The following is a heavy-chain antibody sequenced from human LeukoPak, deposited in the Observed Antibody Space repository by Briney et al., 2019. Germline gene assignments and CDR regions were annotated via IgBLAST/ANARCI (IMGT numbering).Heavy chain of an antibody. V-gene: IGHV3-43D*03. CDR1: GFTFEDYA. J-gene: IGHJ3*01. CDR2: ISWDGGNT. D-gene: IGHD1-26*01. CDR3: AKDRDSSGNDAFDV. Sequence: GGSLRLSCAASGFTFEDYAMHWVRQAPGKGLEWVCLISWDGGNTYCADSVKGRFTISRDNSENSLYLQMSSLRAEDTALYYCAKDRDSSGNDAFDVWGHGTMVTVSS.